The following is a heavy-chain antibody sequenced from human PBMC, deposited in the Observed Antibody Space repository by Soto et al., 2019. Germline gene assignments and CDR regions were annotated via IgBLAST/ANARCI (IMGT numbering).Heavy chain of an antibody. CDR3: ARALGGYGSGNSHLSDNVAD. D-gene: IGHD3-10*01. V-gene: IGHV3-30-3*01. J-gene: IGHJ1*01. CDR2: VSYDGVNK. CDR1: GFTFSRNA. Sequence: GGSLRLSCAASGFTFSRNAMHWVRQAPGMGLEWLAVVSYDGVNKYYADFVTGRFTISRDNSRNTVSLELNTLRVEDTAVYYCARALGGYGSGNSHLSDNVADWGQGTPVTVSS.